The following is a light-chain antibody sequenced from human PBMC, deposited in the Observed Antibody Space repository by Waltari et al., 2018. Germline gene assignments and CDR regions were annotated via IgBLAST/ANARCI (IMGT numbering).Light chain of an antibody. CDR1: QSVGSNY. V-gene: IGKV3-20*01. CDR3: QHYERTWA. Sequence: EIVLTQSPGTLSLSPGESATISCRASQSVGSNYLAWYQQRPSQAHRLLFYGSSSRAAVIPGRCSGRASRADFTPSSSRQEPEVLAEYCCQHYERTWAFGQGTKVEIK. CDR2: GSS. J-gene: IGKJ1*01.